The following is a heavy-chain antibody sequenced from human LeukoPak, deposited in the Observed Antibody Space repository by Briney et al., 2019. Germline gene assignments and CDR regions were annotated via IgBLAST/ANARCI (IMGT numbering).Heavy chain of an antibody. Sequence: ASVKVSCKASGYTFTSYYMLWVRQAPGQGLEWMGIINPSGGSTSYAQKFQGRVTMTRDTSTSTVYMELSSLRSEDTAVYYCARSLMKQWLVLSLQPLDYWGQGTLVTVSS. D-gene: IGHD6-19*01. CDR3: ARSLMKQWLVLSLQPLDY. CDR2: INPSGGST. J-gene: IGHJ4*02. CDR1: GYTFTSYY. V-gene: IGHV1-46*01.